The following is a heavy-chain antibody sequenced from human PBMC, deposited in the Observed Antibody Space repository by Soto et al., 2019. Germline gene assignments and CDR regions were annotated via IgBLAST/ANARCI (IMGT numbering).Heavy chain of an antibody. CDR3: AGEGTIEEYYYESSGSYYGMDV. J-gene: IGHJ6*02. V-gene: IGHV1-18*04. D-gene: IGHD3-22*01. Sequence: QVQLVQSGAEVKKPGASVKVSCKASGYTFTSYGISWVRQAPGQGLEWMGWISAYNGNTNYAQKLQGRVTMTTDTSTSTAYMQLRSLRSDDTAVYYCAGEGTIEEYYYESSGSYYGMDVWGQGTTVTVSS. CDR1: GYTFTSYG. CDR2: ISAYNGNT.